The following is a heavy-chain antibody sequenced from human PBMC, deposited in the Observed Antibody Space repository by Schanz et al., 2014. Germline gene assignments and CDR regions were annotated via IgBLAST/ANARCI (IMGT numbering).Heavy chain of an antibody. CDR2: IYTSGST. Sequence: QVQLQESGPGLVKPSQTLSLTCTVSGGSISSGSYYWSWIRQPAGKGLEWIGRIYTSGSTNYNPSLKSRVPISVDPSKNHFSWKLSSVTAADTAVYYCARHGGIPYYPMDVWGQGTTVTVSS. D-gene: IGHD3-16*01. J-gene: IGHJ6*02. CDR1: GGSISSGSYY. V-gene: IGHV4-61*02. CDR3: ARHGGIPYYPMDV.